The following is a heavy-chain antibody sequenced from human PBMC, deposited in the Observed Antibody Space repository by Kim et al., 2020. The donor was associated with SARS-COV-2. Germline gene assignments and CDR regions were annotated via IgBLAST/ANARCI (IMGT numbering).Heavy chain of an antibody. CDR3: AREGGEYYYGSGSYYNVAGFGY. Sequence: SETLSLTCTVSGGSISSSSYYWGWIRQPPGKGLEWIGSIYYSGSTYYNPSLKSRVTISVDTSKNQFSLKLSSVTAADTAVYYCAREGGEYYYGSGSYYNVAGFGYWGQGTLVTVSS. CDR1: GGSISSSSYY. J-gene: IGHJ4*02. CDR2: IYYSGST. D-gene: IGHD3-10*01. V-gene: IGHV4-39*07.